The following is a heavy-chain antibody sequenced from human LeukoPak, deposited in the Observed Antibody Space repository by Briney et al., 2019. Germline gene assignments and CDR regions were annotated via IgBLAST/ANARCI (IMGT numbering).Heavy chain of an antibody. V-gene: IGHV3-48*02. D-gene: IGHD4-17*01. J-gene: IGHJ4*02. CDR2: ISGSSTTI. CDR1: GFTFSSYS. CDR3: ARSDGASSDY. Sequence: PGESLRLSCAASGFTFSSYSMNWVRQAPGKGLEWVSYISGSSTTIKYPNSVKGRFTISRDNAKNSLYLQMDSLRDEDTAVYYCARSDGASSDYWGQGTLVTVSS.